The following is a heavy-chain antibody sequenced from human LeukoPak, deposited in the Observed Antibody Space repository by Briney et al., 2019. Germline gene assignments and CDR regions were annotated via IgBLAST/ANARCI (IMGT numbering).Heavy chain of an antibody. CDR3: ARVRLYYFDY. Sequence: PSETLSLTCTVSGGSLSSYYWSWIRQPPGKGLEWIGYIYYSGSTNYNPSLKSRVTISVDTSKNQFSLKLSSVTAADTAVYYCARVRLYYFDYWGQGTLVTVSS. D-gene: IGHD3-10*01. CDR2: IYYSGST. CDR1: GGSLSSYY. V-gene: IGHV4-59*01. J-gene: IGHJ4*02.